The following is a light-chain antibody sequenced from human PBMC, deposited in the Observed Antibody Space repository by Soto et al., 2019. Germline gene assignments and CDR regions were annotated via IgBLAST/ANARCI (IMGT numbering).Light chain of an antibody. CDR2: LNNDGSH. J-gene: IGLJ2*01. V-gene: IGLV4-69*01. CDR1: SGHSSYA. Sequence: QTVVTQPPSASASLGASVKLTCTLSSGHSSYAIAWHQKQPAKGPRYLMDLNNDGSHTKGDGIPDRFSGSSSGAERYLIISSLQSEDEADYYCQTWGTGFQVFGGGTKLTVL. CDR3: QTWGTGFQV.